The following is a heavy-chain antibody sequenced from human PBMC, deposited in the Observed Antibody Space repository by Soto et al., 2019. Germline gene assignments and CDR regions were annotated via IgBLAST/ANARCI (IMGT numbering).Heavy chain of an antibody. CDR3: ARERPYYASSGYRLVADAFDI. CDR1: GYSFTSYW. J-gene: IGHJ3*02. Sequence: PGESLKISCKGSGYSFTSYWIGWVRQMPGKGLEWMGIIYPGDSDTRYSPSFQGQVTISADKSISTAYLQWSSLKASDTAMYYCARERPYYASSGYRLVADAFDIWGQGKMVTV. D-gene: IGHD3-22*01. V-gene: IGHV5-51*01. CDR2: IYPGDSDT.